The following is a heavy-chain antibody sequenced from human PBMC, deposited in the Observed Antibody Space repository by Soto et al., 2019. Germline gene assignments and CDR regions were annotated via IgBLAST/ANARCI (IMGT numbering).Heavy chain of an antibody. J-gene: IGHJ4*02. Sequence: SETLSLTCTVSGGSISSSDYHWGWIRQPPGMGLEWIGTIYYTGTTYYSPSLKSRVTISADTSKNQFSLKLSSVTAADTAVYYCARRTVYSSSSFDSWGQGTLVTVSS. V-gene: IGHV4-39*01. D-gene: IGHD6-6*01. CDR2: IYYTGTT. CDR3: ARRTVYSSSSFDS. CDR1: GGSISSSDYH.